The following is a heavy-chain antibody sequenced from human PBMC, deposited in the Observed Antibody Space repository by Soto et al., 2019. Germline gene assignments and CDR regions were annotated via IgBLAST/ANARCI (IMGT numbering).Heavy chain of an antibody. D-gene: IGHD2-2*02. Sequence: PGESLKISCKGSGYSFTSYWISWVRQMPGKGLEWMGRIDPSDSYTNYSPSFKGHVTISADKSISTAYLQWSSLKASDTAMYYCARHPSGDIVVVPAAIGPRSFDPRGQGTIVTVSS. CDR2: IDPSDSYT. V-gene: IGHV5-10-1*01. CDR3: ARHPSGDIVVVPAAIGPRSFDP. J-gene: IGHJ5*02. CDR1: GYSFTSYW.